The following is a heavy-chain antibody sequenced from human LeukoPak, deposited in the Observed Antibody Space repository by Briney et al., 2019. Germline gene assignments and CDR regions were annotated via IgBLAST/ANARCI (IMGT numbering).Heavy chain of an antibody. CDR2: IKQDGSEK. CDR1: GFTFSSYW. Sequence: GGSLRLSCAASGFTFSSYWMSWVRQAPGKELEWVANIKQDGSEKYYADSVKGRFTISRDNSKNTLYLQMNSLRAEDTAVYYCAKEGPKRVAATLNYWGQGTLVTVSS. D-gene: IGHD2-15*01. J-gene: IGHJ4*02. V-gene: IGHV3-7*01. CDR3: AKEGPKRVAATLNY.